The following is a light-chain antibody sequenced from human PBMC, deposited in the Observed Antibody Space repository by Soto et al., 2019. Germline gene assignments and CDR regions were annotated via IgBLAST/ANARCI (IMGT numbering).Light chain of an antibody. V-gene: IGLV2-11*01. CDR2: TVT. CDR1: SSDIGGYNY. Sequence: QSVLTQPRSVSGSPGQSVTISCTGTSSDIGGYNYVSWYQQRPGKAPKLMIYTVTKRPSGVPDRFSGSKSDNTASLTISGLQADDEADYYCCSYAGSSSYVFGTGTKLTVL. J-gene: IGLJ1*01. CDR3: CSYAGSSSYV.